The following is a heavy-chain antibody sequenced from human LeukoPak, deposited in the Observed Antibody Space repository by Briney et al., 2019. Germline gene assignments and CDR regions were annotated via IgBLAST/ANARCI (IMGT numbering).Heavy chain of an antibody. D-gene: IGHD3-9*01. V-gene: IGHV3-72*01. J-gene: IGHJ3*02. Sequence: PGGSLRLSCAASGFTVSSNYMSWVRQAPGKGLEWVGRIRNKAKSYTTAYAASVKGRFTVSRDDSKNSLYLQMNSLKTEDTAVYYCARVGPYYDILTGYSLDAFDIWGQGTMVTVSS. CDR2: IRNKAKSYTT. CDR3: ARVGPYYDILTGYSLDAFDI. CDR1: GFTVSSNY.